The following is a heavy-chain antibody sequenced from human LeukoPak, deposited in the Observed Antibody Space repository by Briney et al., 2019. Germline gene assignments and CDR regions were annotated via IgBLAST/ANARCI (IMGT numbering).Heavy chain of an antibody. Sequence: PGGSLRLSCAASEFTFSSYWMSWVRQAPGRGLEWVANINQDGNEKWYVVSVKGRFTISRDNAKNSLYLQMNSLRAEDTAVYYCARLDLGRSFDIWGQGTMVIVSS. V-gene: IGHV3-7*01. CDR2: INQDGNEK. CDR3: ARLDLGRSFDI. D-gene: IGHD3-16*01. CDR1: EFTFSSYW. J-gene: IGHJ3*02.